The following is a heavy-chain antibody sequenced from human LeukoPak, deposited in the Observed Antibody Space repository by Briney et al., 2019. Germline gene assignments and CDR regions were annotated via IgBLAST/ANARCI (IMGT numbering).Heavy chain of an antibody. Sequence: SETLSLTCAVYGGSFSGCYWSWIRQPPGKGLEWIGEINHSGSTNYNPSLKSRVTISVDTSKNQFSLKLSSVTAADTAVYYCATLGGSYYEGYWGQGTLVTVSS. CDR2: INHSGST. CDR1: GGSFSGCY. D-gene: IGHD1-26*01. V-gene: IGHV4-34*01. J-gene: IGHJ4*02. CDR3: ATLGGSYYEGY.